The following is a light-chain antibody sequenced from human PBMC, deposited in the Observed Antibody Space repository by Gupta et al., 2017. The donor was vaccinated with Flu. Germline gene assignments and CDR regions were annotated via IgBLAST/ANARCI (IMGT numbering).Light chain of an antibody. CDR1: QSLVRSDGNTY. Sequence: VNLGQPASISCRSSQSLVRSDGNTYLNWFQQRPGQSPRRLIYKGSNRESGVPDRISGSGSGTDFTLKISGVEAEDVGIYYCMQGIHWPYTFGQGTKMEIK. CDR3: MQGIHWPYT. CDR2: KGS. V-gene: IGKV2-30*02. J-gene: IGKJ2*01.